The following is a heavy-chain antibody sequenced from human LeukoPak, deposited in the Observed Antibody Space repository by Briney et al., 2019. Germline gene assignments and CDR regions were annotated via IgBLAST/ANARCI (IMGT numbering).Heavy chain of an antibody. D-gene: IGHD3-10*01. CDR3: AREPSGNSYRGDFDY. Sequence: GGTLRLSCAASGFSVNSHYMNWVRQAPGKGLEWVSIIYAGGNTFYADSVKGRFTISRDTSSNTLYLEMNSLRAEDTAFYYCAREPSGNSYRGDFDYWGQGTLVSVSS. J-gene: IGHJ4*02. V-gene: IGHV3-66*01. CDR1: GFSVNSHY. CDR2: IYAGGNT.